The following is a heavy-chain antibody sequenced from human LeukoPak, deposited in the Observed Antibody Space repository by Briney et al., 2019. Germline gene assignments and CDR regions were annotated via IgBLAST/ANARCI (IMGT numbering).Heavy chain of an antibody. CDR2: INHSGST. D-gene: IGHD4-17*01. CDR3: ARMARHTVTTRFDY. Sequence: SETLSLTCAVYGGSFSGYYWSWIRQPPGKGLEWIGEINHSGSTNYNPSLKSRVTISVDTSKNQFSLKLSSVTAADTAAYYFARMARHTVTTRFDYWGQGTLVTVSS. CDR1: GGSFSGYY. V-gene: IGHV4-34*01. J-gene: IGHJ4*02.